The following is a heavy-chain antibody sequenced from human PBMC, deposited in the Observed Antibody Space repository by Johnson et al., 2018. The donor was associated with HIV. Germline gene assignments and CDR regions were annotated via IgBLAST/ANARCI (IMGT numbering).Heavy chain of an antibody. J-gene: IGHJ3*02. V-gene: IGHV3-11*04. Sequence: QVQLVESGGGLVKPGGSLRLSCAASGFTFSDYYMTWIRQAPGKGLEWVSYISSSGSTIYYADSVKGRFTISRDNSKNTLYLQMNSLRAEDTAVYYCARGLGEGLVIPGPDGYDIWGQGTMVTVSS. CDR2: ISSSGSTI. CDR1: GFTFSDYY. CDR3: ARGLGEGLVIPGPDGYDI. D-gene: IGHD6-19*01.